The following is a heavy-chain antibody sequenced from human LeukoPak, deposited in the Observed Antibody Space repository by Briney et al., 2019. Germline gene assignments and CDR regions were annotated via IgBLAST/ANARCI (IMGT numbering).Heavy chain of an antibody. CDR3: AREVSGWLDY. J-gene: IGHJ4*02. Sequence: PSETLSLTCTVSGGSISSYYWSWIRQPPGKGLEWIGYIYYSGSTNYNPSLKSRVTISVDTSKNQFSLKLSSVTAADTAVYYCAREVSGWLDYWGQGTLVTASS. CDR2: IYYSGST. CDR1: GGSISSYY. D-gene: IGHD6-19*01. V-gene: IGHV4-59*01.